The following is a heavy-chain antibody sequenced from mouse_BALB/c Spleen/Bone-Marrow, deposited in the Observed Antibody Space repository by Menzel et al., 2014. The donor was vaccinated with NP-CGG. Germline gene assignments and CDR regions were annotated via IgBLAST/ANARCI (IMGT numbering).Heavy chain of an antibody. CDR1: GYTFSNYW. Sequence: EVQRVESGTVLARPGAAVKMSCKASGYTFSNYWMHWVKQRPGQGLEWIGTIYPGNSDTTYNQKFKGKATLTAVTSTSTAYMELSSPTNEDSAVYYCTTLARNKFDYWGQGTTLTVSS. V-gene: IGHV1-5*01. CDR2: IYPGNSDT. J-gene: IGHJ2*01. CDR3: TTLARNKFDY. D-gene: IGHD3-1*01.